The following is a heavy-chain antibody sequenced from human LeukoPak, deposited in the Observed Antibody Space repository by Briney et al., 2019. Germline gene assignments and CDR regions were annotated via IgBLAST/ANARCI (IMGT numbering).Heavy chain of an antibody. Sequence: PGGSLRLSCAASGFTFCSDWMSWVRQAPGKGLEWVANIKEDGSETYYVDSVKGRFTISRDNAKNLLYLEMNSLRAEDAALYYCARVDGSSSCPDYWGQGTLVTVSS. CDR2: IKEDGSET. D-gene: IGHD6-19*01. CDR1: GFTFCSDW. J-gene: IGHJ4*02. CDR3: ARVDGSSSCPDY. V-gene: IGHV3-7*01.